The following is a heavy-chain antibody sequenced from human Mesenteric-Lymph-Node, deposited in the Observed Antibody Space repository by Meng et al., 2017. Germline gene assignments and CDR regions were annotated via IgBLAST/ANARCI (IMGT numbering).Heavy chain of an antibody. J-gene: IGHJ5*02. D-gene: IGHD1-26*01. CDR1: GGSISSGDYY. Sequence: QGQLQRPGPGLVKPSQTLSLTCTVSGGSISSGDYYWSWIRQPPGKGLEWIGCIYYSGSTYYNPSLKGRVTISVDTSKNQFSLNLSSVTAADTAVYYCARGQRSYSGSYPEWFDPWGQGTLVTVSS. CDR3: ARGQRSYSGSYPEWFDP. V-gene: IGHV4-30-4*01. CDR2: IYYSGST.